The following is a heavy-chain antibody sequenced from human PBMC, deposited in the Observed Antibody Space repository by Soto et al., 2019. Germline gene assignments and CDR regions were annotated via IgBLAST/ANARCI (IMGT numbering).Heavy chain of an antibody. V-gene: IGHV1-69*02. CDR3: ARAPQLWSRHYYYCGMDV. Sequence: QVQLVQSGAEVKKPGSSVKVSCKGSGGTFSSYTISWVRQAPGQGLEWMGRIIPILGIANYAQKFQGRGTIAADKSTSTAYMELSSLRSEDTAVYYCARAPQLWSRHYYYCGMDVWGQSTTVTVSS. D-gene: IGHD5-18*01. CDR1: GGTFSSYT. J-gene: IGHJ6*02. CDR2: IIPILGIA.